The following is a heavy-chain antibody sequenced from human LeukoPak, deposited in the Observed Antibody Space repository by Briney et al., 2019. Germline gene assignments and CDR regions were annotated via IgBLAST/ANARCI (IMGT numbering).Heavy chain of an antibody. J-gene: IGHJ4*02. CDR1: GYTFTSYD. CDR2: MNPNSGNT. CDR3: ARGVSTMVQGVNADDY. V-gene: IGHV1-8*01. Sequence: GASVKVSCKASGYTFTSYDINWVRQATGQGLEWMGWMNPNSGNTGYAQKFQGRVTMTRSTSISTAYMELSGLRSEDTAVYYCARGVSTMVQGVNADDYWGQGTLVTVSS. D-gene: IGHD3-10*01.